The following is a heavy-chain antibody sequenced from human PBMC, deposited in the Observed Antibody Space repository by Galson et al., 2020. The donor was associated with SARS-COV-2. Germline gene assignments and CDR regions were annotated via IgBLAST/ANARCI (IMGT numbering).Heavy chain of an antibody. CDR3: SREGWQGGY. CDR1: GFTFNDFW. V-gene: IGHV3-7*01. Sequence: GGSLRLSCEVSGFTFNDFWMSWFRQALGKGLEWVANIKGDGSETNYADFVKGRFSISRDNAANSLYLQMNSLRVEDSAVYYCSREGWQGGYWGQGTRVTVSS. CDR2: IKGDGSET. D-gene: IGHD6-19*01. J-gene: IGHJ4*02.